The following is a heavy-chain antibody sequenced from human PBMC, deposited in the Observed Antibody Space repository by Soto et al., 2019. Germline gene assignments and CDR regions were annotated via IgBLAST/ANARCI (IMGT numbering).Heavy chain of an antibody. CDR2: IKSDGSST. CDR1: GFTFSSYW. J-gene: IGHJ6*02. CDR3: ARGIPNVYGTDV. D-gene: IGHD5-18*01. Sequence: EVQLVESGGGLVQPGGSLRLSGAGSGFTFSSYWMHWVRQAPGKGLVWVSRIKSDGSSTSYADSVKGRFTISRDNAENTVNLQMNSLRAEDTAVYYCARGIPNVYGTDVWGQGTSVPVSS. V-gene: IGHV3-74*01.